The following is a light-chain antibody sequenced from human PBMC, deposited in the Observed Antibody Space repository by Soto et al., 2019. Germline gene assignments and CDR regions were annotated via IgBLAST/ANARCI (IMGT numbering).Light chain of an antibody. CDR2: GAS. Sequence: EIVLTQSPGTLSLSPGERATLSCWASQSVRSNTLAWYQQKPGQAPRLLIYGASIRVRGIPDRFSGGGSGTDFTLTISTLEPEDFAVYYCQQYGRSQTFGQGTKVQIK. CDR1: QSVRSNT. J-gene: IGKJ1*01. V-gene: IGKV3-20*01. CDR3: QQYGRSQT.